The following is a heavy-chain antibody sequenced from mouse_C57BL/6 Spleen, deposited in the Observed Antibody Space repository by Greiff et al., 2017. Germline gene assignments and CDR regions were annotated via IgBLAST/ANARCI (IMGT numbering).Heavy chain of an antibody. CDR3: ARAFITTVVASFDY. V-gene: IGHV1-64*01. Sequence: QVQLQQPGAELVKPGASVKLSCKASGYTFTSYWMHWVKQRPGQGLEWIGMIHPNSGSTNYNERFKSKATLTVDKSSSTAYMQLSSLTSEDSAVYYCARAFITTVVASFDYWGQGTTLTVSS. D-gene: IGHD1-1*01. J-gene: IGHJ2*01. CDR1: GYTFTSYW. CDR2: IHPNSGST.